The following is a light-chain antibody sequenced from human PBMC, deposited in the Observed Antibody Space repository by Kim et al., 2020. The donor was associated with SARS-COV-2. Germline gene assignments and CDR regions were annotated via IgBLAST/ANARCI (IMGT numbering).Light chain of an antibody. CDR2: GAS. CDR1: QSVRNSY. V-gene: IGKV3-20*01. CDR3: QQYDRSPGT. Sequence: VLTQSPGTLSLSPGERATLSCRASQSVRNSYLAWYQQKPGQAPRLLIYGASSRATGIPDRFSGSGSGTDFTLTISRLEPEDFAVYYCQQYDRSPGTFGQGTKVDIK. J-gene: IGKJ1*01.